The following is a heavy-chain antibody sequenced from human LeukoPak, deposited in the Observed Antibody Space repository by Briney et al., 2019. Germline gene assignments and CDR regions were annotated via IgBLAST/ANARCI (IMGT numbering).Heavy chain of an antibody. CDR3: ARLPYFYGSGSYGGIDY. J-gene: IGHJ4*02. V-gene: IGHV4-39*01. Sequence: SETLSLTCIVSGGSITSSSYYWGWIRQPPGKALEWIGSIYYSGTTYYNPSLNSRATISVDTSKKQISLQLSSVTAADTAVYYCARLPYFYGSGSYGGIDYWGEGTLVTVSA. D-gene: IGHD3-10*01. CDR1: GGSITSSSYY. CDR2: IYYSGTT.